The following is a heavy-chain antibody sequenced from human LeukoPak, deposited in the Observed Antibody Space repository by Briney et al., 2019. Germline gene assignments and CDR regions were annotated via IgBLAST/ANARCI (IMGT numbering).Heavy chain of an antibody. CDR1: GFTFSSYA. CDR3: ARAILTGIQLSLWDNGMDV. Sequence: PGRSLRLACAASGFTFSSYAMDWVRQAPGKGLERVAVISYDGSNKYYADSVKGRFTISRDNPKNTLYLQMNSLRAEDTAVYYSARAILTGIQLSLWDNGMDVWGQGTTVTVSS. J-gene: IGHJ6*02. CDR2: ISYDGSNK. D-gene: IGHD5-18*01. V-gene: IGHV3-30-3*01.